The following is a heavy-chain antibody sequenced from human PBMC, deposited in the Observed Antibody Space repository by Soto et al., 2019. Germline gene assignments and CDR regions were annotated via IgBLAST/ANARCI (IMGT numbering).Heavy chain of an antibody. CDR1: GFTFSSYA. CDR2: ISGSGGST. D-gene: IGHD2-15*01. J-gene: IGHJ5*02. Sequence: VQLLESGGCLVQPGGSLRLSCAASGFTFSSYAMSWVRQAPGKGRERVSAISGSGGSTYYADSVKGRFTITRDNSKNTLYLQMNSLRAEDTAVYYCAKDPECSGGSCYVGLFDPWGQGTLVTVSS. CDR3: AKDPECSGGSCYVGLFDP. V-gene: IGHV3-23*01.